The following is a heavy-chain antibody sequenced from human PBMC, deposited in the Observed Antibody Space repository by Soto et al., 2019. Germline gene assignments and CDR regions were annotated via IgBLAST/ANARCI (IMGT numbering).Heavy chain of an antibody. CDR3: ARDRDDYGSGNYYNRIDF. J-gene: IGHJ4*02. CDR2: IIPIFGTP. CDR1: GGIFSTYA. Sequence: QVQLVQSGAEVKKPGSSVKVSCKASGGIFSTYAISWLRQAPGQGLEWMGGIIPIFGTPNYAQRFQGRVTITADESTNTSYMELSRLKSEDTAVYYCARDRDDYGSGNYYNRIDFWGQGTLGTVSS. D-gene: IGHD3-10*01. V-gene: IGHV1-69*01.